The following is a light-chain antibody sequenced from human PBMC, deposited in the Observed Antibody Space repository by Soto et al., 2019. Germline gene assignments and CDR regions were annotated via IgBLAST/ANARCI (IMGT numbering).Light chain of an antibody. CDR1: SSDVGGYNY. V-gene: IGLV2-14*01. J-gene: IGLJ1*01. CDR3: SSYTSSRAYV. Sequence: QSALTQPASVSGSPGQSITISCTGTSSDVGGYNYVSWYQQQSGKAPKLMIHEVSNRPSGVSNRFSGSESGNTASLTISGLQAEDEADYYCSSYTSSRAYVFGIGTKVTVL. CDR2: EVS.